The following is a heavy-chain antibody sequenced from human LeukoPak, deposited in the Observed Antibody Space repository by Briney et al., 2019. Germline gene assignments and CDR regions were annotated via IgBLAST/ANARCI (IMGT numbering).Heavy chain of an antibody. CDR2: IYYSGST. Sequence: PSETLSLTCTVSGGSISSYYWGWIRQPPEKGLEWIGSIYYSGSTYYNPSLKSRVTISVDTSKNQFSLKLSSVTAADTTVYYCARDSGSLYWGQGTLVTVSS. CDR1: GGSISSYY. V-gene: IGHV4-39*07. J-gene: IGHJ4*02. D-gene: IGHD3-10*01. CDR3: ARDSGSLY.